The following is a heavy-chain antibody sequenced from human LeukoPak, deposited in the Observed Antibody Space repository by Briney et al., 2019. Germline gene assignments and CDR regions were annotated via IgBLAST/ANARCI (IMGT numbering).Heavy chain of an antibody. D-gene: IGHD5-18*01. CDR2: INHSGST. J-gene: IGHJ4*02. Sequence: PSETLSLTCAVYGGSFSGYYWSWIRQPPGKGLEWIREINHSGSTNYNPSLKSRVTISVDTSKNQFSLKLSSVTAADTAVYYCARYSYGYDYWGQGTLVTVSS. CDR1: GGSFSGYY. V-gene: IGHV4-34*01. CDR3: ARYSYGYDY.